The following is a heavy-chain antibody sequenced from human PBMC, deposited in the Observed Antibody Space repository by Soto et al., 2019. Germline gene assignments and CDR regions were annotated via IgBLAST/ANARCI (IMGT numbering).Heavy chain of an antibody. CDR3: ARSRAVAGSYFFDY. J-gene: IGHJ4*02. V-gene: IGHV1-3*01. D-gene: IGHD6-13*01. CDR1: EYTFTNYA. Sequence: ASVKVSCKASEYTFTNYAVHWVRQAPGQRLEWMGWINAGNGNTKYSQKFQGRVTITRDTSASTVYMELSSLTFEDTAVYYCARSRAVAGSYFFDYWGQGTLVPVS. CDR2: INAGNGNT.